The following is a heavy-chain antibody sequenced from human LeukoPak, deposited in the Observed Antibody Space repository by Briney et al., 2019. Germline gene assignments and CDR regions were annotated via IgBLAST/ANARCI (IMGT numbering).Heavy chain of an antibody. Sequence: GGSLRLSCAASGFTVSSNYMAWVRQPPGKGLEWVSVIFGGGGTYYAGSVRGRFTISGDNSQNTLFLQMNSLRAEDTAVYYCASWPGAWYGEDYWGQGTRVTVSS. J-gene: IGHJ4*02. CDR1: GFTVSSNY. V-gene: IGHV3-53*01. CDR3: ASWPGAWYGEDY. D-gene: IGHD3-10*01. CDR2: IFGGGGT.